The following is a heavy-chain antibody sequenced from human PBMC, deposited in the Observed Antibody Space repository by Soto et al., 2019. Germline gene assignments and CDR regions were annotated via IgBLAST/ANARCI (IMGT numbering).Heavy chain of an antibody. D-gene: IGHD3-10*01. CDR1: GGTFSSYA. Sequence: VQLVQSGAEVKKPGSSVKVSCKASGGTFSSYAISWVRQAPGQGLEWVGRIKSKTDGGTTDYAAPVKGRFTISRDDSKNTLYLQMNSLKTEDTAVYYCTTSMVRGIYYFDYWGQGTLVTVSS. CDR2: IKSKTDGGTT. J-gene: IGHJ4*02. V-gene: IGHV3-15*01. CDR3: TTSMVRGIYYFDY.